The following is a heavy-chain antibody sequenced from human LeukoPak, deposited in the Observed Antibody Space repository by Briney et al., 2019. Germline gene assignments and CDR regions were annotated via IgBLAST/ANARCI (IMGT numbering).Heavy chain of an antibody. CDR3: ASLGYYYYYMDV. Sequence: SETLSLTCTVSGGSISSSSYYWGWIRQPPGKGLEWIGSIYYSGSTYYNPSLKSRVTIPVDTSKNQFSLKLSSVSAADTAVYYCASLGYYYYYMDVWGKGTTVTVSS. V-gene: IGHV4-39*01. J-gene: IGHJ6*03. CDR1: GGSISSSSYY. CDR2: IYYSGST.